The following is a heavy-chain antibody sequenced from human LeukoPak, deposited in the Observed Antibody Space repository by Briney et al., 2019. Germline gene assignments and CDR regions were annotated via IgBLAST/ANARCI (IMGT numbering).Heavy chain of an antibody. Sequence: ASVKVSCKASGYTFTSYGISWVRQAPGQGLEWMGWISTYNGNTNYAQKLQGRVTMTTDTSTSTAYMELRSLRSDDTAVYYCARNGFGHYYDSSRSNAFDIWRQGTMVTVSS. J-gene: IGHJ3*02. CDR1: GYTFTSYG. V-gene: IGHV1-18*01. CDR3: ARNGFGHYYDSSRSNAFDI. CDR2: ISTYNGNT. D-gene: IGHD3-22*01.